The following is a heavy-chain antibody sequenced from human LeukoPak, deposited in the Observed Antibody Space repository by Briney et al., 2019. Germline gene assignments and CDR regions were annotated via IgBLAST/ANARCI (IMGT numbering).Heavy chain of an antibody. D-gene: IGHD6-19*01. V-gene: IGHV3-23*01. J-gene: IGHJ4*02. Sequence: PGGSLRLFCAASGFPFSSYVMSWVRQSPGKALEWVSSIRGRGGSTYCTDSVKGRFDISRGNYENTLYLQMNSMRDDDTAVYYCAKDQQWPEYFDYWGQGILVTVSS. CDR1: GFPFSSYV. CDR3: AKDQQWPEYFDY. CDR2: IRGRGGST.